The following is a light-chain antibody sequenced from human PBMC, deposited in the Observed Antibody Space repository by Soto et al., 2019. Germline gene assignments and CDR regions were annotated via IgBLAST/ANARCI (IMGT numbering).Light chain of an antibody. CDR1: QGIRKD. V-gene: IGKV1-6*02. Sequence: AIQMTQSPSSLSASVGDRVTMTCRASQGIRKDLAWYQQKPGKAPKLLIYAASSLQSGVSSRFSGSGSGTDFTLTISSLQPEDFATYYCLQDYYYPYTFGQGTKVDIK. CDR3: LQDYYYPYT. J-gene: IGKJ2*01. CDR2: AAS.